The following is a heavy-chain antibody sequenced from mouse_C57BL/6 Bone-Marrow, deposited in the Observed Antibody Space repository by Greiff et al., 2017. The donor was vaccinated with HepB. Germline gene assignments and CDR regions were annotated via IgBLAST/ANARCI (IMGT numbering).Heavy chain of an antibody. CDR2: IWGDGST. D-gene: IGHD1-1*01. CDR1: GFSLTSYG. CDR3: AKQGNYYYGSRGAMDY. V-gene: IGHV2-3*01. J-gene: IGHJ4*01. Sequence: VQGVESGPGLVAPSQSLSITCTVSGFSLTSYGLSWVRQPPGKGLEWLGVIWGDGSTNYHSALISRLSISKDNSKCQVFLKLNSLQTDDTATYYCAKQGNYYYGSRGAMDYWGQGTSVTVSS.